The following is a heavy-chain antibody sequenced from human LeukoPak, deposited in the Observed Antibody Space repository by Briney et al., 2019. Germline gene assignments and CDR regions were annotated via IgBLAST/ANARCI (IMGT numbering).Heavy chain of an antibody. CDR1: GFTVSSNY. J-gene: IGHJ4*02. D-gene: IGHD2-8*01. CDR3: ARVYLERLTAGYFDH. CDR2: ISSSSSTI. Sequence: GGSLRLSCAASGFTVSSNYMNWVRQAPGKGLEWVSYISSSSSTIYYADSVKGRFTISRDNSKSTLYLQMNSLRDDDSAAYFCARVYLERLTAGYFDHWGQGTQVTVSP. V-gene: IGHV3-48*02.